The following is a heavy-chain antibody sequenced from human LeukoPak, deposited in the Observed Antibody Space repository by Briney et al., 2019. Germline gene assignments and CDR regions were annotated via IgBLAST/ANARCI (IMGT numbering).Heavy chain of an antibody. CDR1: GGSISSYY. Sequence: SETLSLTCTVSGGSISSYYWSWIRQPPGKGLEWIGYIYYSGSTNYNPSLKSRVTISVNTSKNQFSLKLSSVTAADTAVYYCAGREPRYGMDVWGQGTTVTVSS. V-gene: IGHV4-59*01. CDR2: IYYSGST. CDR3: AGREPRYGMDV. J-gene: IGHJ6*02.